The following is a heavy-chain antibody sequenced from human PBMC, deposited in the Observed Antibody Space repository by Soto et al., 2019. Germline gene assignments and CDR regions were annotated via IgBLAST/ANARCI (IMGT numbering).Heavy chain of an antibody. D-gene: IGHD4-4*01. V-gene: IGHV4-59*01. CDR2: IYYSGST. Sequence: SETLSLTCTVSGGSISSYYWSWIRQPPGKGLEWIGYIYYSGSTNYNPSLKSRVTISVDTSKNQFSLKLSSVTAADTAVYYCARSVTNFDYWGQGTLVTVSS. CDR1: GGSISSYY. J-gene: IGHJ4*02. CDR3: ARSVTNFDY.